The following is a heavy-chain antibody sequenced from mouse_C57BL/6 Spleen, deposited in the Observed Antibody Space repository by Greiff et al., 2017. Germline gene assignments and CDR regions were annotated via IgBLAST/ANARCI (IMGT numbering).Heavy chain of an antibody. CDR3: ARWIYSKGFAY. CDR2: INPNNGGT. CDR1: GYTFTDYY. Sequence: VQLQQSGPELVKPGASVKISCKASGYTFTDYYMNWVKQSHGKSLEWIGDINPNNGGTSYNQKFKGKATLTVDKSSSTAYMELRSLTSEDSAVYYCARWIYSKGFAYWGQGTLVTVSA. J-gene: IGHJ3*01. D-gene: IGHD2-5*01. V-gene: IGHV1-26*01.